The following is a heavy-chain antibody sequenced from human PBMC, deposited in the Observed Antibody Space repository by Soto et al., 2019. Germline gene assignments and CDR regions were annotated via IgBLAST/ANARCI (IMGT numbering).Heavy chain of an antibody. CDR3: AQQLVELVVRDPFYYYYGMDV. J-gene: IGHJ6*02. CDR2: ISGSGGST. D-gene: IGHD6-13*01. CDR1: GFTFSSYA. Sequence: PGGSLRLSCAASGFTFSSYAMSWVRQAPGKGLEWVSAISGSGGSTYYADSVKGRFTISRDNSKNTLYLQMNSLRAEDTAVYYCAQQLVELVVRDPFYYYYGMDVWGQGTTVTVSS. V-gene: IGHV3-23*01.